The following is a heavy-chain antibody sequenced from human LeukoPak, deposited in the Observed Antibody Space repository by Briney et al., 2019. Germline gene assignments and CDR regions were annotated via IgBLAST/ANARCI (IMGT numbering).Heavy chain of an antibody. Sequence: GGSLRLSCAASGFTFSSYSMNWVRQAPGKGLEWVSYISSSSSTIYYADSVKGRFTISRDNAKNSLYLQMNSLRAEDTALYYCAKDIDSSSWSLFDYWGQGTLVTVSS. CDR1: GFTFSSYS. J-gene: IGHJ4*02. CDR3: AKDIDSSSWSLFDY. V-gene: IGHV3-48*04. D-gene: IGHD6-13*01. CDR2: ISSSSSTI.